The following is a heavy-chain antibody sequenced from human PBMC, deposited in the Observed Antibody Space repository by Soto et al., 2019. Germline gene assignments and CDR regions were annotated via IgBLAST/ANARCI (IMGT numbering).Heavy chain of an antibody. CDR3: AKVAARNNYYYYYGMDV. D-gene: IGHD6-13*01. J-gene: IGHJ6*02. Sequence: GGSLRLSCAASGFTFSSYAMSWVRQAPGKGLEWVSAISGSGGSTYYADSVKGRFTISRDNSKNTLYLQMNSLRAEDTAVYYCAKVAARNNYYYYYGMDVWGQGTTVTVSS. CDR2: ISGSGGST. V-gene: IGHV3-23*01. CDR1: GFTFSSYA.